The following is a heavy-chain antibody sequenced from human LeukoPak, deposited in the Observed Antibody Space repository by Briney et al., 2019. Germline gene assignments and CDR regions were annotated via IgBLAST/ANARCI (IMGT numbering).Heavy chain of an antibody. D-gene: IGHD4-11*01. CDR1: GGSISSYY. J-gene: IGHJ4*02. Sequence: SETLSLTCTVSGGSISSYYWSWIRQPAGKGLEWIGRIYTSGSTNYNPSLKSRVTMSVDTSKNQFSLKLSSVTAADTAVYYCARDTVRQNIGTIHHDYWGQGTLVTVSS. CDR2: IYTSGST. V-gene: IGHV4-4*07. CDR3: ARDTVRQNIGTIHHDY.